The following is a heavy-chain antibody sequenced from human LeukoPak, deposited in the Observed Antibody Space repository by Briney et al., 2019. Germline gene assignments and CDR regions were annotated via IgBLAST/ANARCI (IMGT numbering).Heavy chain of an antibody. J-gene: IGHJ4*02. V-gene: IGHV4-34*01. D-gene: IGHD3-22*01. CDR3: ARGRRGYDSSGYSYYFDY. CDR2: INHSGST. Sequence: SETLSLTCAVYGGSFSGYYWSWIRQPPGKGLEWIGEINHSGSTNYNPSLKSRVTISVDTSKNQFSLKLSSVTAAGTAVYYCARGRRGYDSSGYSYYFDYWGQGTLVTVSS. CDR1: GGSFSGYY.